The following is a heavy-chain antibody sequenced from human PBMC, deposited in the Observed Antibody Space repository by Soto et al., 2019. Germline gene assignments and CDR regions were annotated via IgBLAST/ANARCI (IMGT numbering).Heavy chain of an antibody. CDR3: ARMDVDTGMAPRE. CDR1: AYTFTSYW. Sequence: HGESLKISCKGSAYTFTSYWIGWVRQMPGKGLEWMGIIYPDDSDTRYSPSFEGQVTISADKSISTAYLQWSSLKASDTAMYYCARMDVDTGMAPREWGQGTLVTVSS. V-gene: IGHV5-51*01. J-gene: IGHJ4*02. CDR2: IYPDDSDT. D-gene: IGHD5-18*01.